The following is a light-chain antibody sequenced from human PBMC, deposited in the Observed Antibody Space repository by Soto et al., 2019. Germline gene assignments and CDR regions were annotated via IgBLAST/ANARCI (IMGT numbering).Light chain of an antibody. CDR3: QQYNNWPPRAT. V-gene: IGKV3-15*01. J-gene: IGKJ3*01. CDR2: GAS. Sequence: EIVLTQSPGTLSLSPGERATLSCRASQSVGSSSLAWYQHKTGQAPRLLIYGASTRATGIPARFSGSGSGTEFTLTISSLQSEDFAIYYCQQYNNWPPRATFGPGTKV. CDR1: QSVGSS.